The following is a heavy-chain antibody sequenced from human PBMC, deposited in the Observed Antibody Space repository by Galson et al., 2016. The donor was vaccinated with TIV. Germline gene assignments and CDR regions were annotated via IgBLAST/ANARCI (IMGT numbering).Heavy chain of an antibody. V-gene: IGHV1-8*02. CDR1: GYTFTSYD. Sequence: SVKVSCKASGYTFTSYDIIWVRQAAGQGLEWMGWMNPRSGNTDYAQKFQGRVTMSMNTSISTAYMKMSSLRSEDTAVYFCARPPTGIEPYHFGMDVWGQGTTVTVSS. J-gene: IGHJ6*02. CDR2: MNPRSGNT. D-gene: IGHD1-1*01. CDR3: ARPPTGIEPYHFGMDV.